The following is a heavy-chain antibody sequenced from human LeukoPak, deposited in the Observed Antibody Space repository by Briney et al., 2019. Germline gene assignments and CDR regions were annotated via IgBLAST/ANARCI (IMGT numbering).Heavy chain of an antibody. Sequence: ASVKVSCKASGYTFTSYGVTWVRQAPGQGLEWMGWISAYNRNTNYAQKLQGRVTMTTDTSTSTAYMELRSLRSDDTAVYYCAGQVDSTMALPDYWGQGTLVTVSS. CDR2: ISAYNRNT. D-gene: IGHD5-18*01. J-gene: IGHJ4*02. CDR1: GYTFTSYG. V-gene: IGHV1-18*01. CDR3: AGQVDSTMALPDY.